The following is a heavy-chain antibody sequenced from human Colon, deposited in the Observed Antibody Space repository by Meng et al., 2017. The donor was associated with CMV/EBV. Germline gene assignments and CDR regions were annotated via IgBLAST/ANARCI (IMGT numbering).Heavy chain of an antibody. CDR2: IFSGGPT. D-gene: IGHD3-10*02. J-gene: IGHJ3*02. V-gene: IGHV3-53*01. Sequence: GGSLRLSCAASGFTFSSYSMNWVRQAPGKGLEWVSHIFSGGPTHYADSVKGRFTISRDNSKNILYLQMNRLSAEDTAIYYCARGSGPLFPGAFDIWGLGTMVTVSS. CDR1: GFTFSSYS. CDR3: ARGSGPLFPGAFDI.